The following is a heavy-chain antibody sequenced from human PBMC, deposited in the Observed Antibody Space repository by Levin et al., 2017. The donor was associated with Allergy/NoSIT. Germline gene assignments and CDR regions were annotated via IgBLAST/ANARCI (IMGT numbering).Heavy chain of an antibody. CDR3: ARGTLRGPWLARGFFQY. CDR1: GGSFSGYY. V-gene: IGHV4-34*01. D-gene: IGHD6-19*01. CDR2: IDHPGTT. Sequence: SETLSLTCGDSGGSFSGYYWSWIRQSPGKGLEWIGEIDHPGTTKYNPSLQGRVTISLDTSAKRLSLTVASVTAADAAVYYCARGTLRGPWLARGFFQYWGQGTLVTVSS. J-gene: IGHJ1*01.